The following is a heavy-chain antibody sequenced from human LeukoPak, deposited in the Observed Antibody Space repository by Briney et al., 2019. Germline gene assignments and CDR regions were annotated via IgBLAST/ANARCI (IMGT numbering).Heavy chain of an antibody. J-gene: IGHJ6*02. CDR3: TREYAAADPGNYYGMDV. D-gene: IGHD6-13*01. CDR2: IRSKAYGGAT. Sequence: RAGGSLRLSCTASGFTFGDYAMSWVRQAPGKGLEWVGFIRSKAYGGATEYAASVKGRFTISRDDSKSIAYLQMNSLKTEDTAVYYCTREYAAADPGNYYGMDVWGQGTTVTVSS. CDR1: GFTFGDYA. V-gene: IGHV3-49*04.